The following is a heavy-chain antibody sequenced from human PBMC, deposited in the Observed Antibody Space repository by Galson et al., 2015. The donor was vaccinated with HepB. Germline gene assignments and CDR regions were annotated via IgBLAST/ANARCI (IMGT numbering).Heavy chain of an antibody. J-gene: IGHJ6*02. CDR3: ATDGYSYGYDAYYYYYGMDV. CDR2: IDPSDSYT. V-gene: IGHV5-10-1*01. CDR1: GYSFTSYW. Sequence: QSGAEVKKPGESLRISCKGSGYSFTSYWISWVRQMPGKGLEWMGRIDPSDSYTNYSPSFQGHVTISADKSISTAYLQWSSLKASDTAMYYCATDGYSYGYDAYYYYYGMDVWGQGTTVTVSS. D-gene: IGHD5-18*01.